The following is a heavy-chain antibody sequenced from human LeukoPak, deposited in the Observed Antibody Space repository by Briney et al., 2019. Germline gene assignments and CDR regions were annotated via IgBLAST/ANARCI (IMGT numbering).Heavy chain of an antibody. V-gene: IGHV1-69*13. D-gene: IGHD6-6*01. J-gene: IGHJ6*02. Sequence: SVKVSCKASGGTFSIYAISWVRQAPGQGLEWMGGIIPIFGTANYAQKFQGRVTITADESTSTAYMELSSLRSEDTAVYYCARDNRYSSSSSRGYYYYGMDVWGQGTTVTVSS. CDR3: ARDNRYSSSSSRGYYYYGMDV. CDR1: GGTFSIYA. CDR2: IIPIFGTA.